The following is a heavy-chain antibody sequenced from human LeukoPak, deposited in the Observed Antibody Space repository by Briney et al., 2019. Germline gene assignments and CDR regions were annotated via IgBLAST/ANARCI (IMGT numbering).Heavy chain of an antibody. CDR2: ISSSSSYI. D-gene: IGHD2-2*01. V-gene: IGHV3-21*01. J-gene: IGHJ4*02. CDR1: GFTFSSYS. Sequence: GGSLRLSCAASGFTFSSYSMNWVRQAPGKGLEWVSSISSSSSYIYYADSVKGRFTISRDNAKNSLYLQTNSLRAEDTAVYYCAREVSQLLRHFDYWGQGTLVTVSS. CDR3: AREVSQLLRHFDY.